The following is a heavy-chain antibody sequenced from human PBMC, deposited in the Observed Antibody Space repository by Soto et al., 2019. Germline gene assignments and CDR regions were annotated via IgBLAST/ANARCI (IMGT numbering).Heavy chain of an antibody. D-gene: IGHD6-25*01. J-gene: IGHJ6*02. V-gene: IGHV3-23*01. CDR3: AKGSAADDCCVYGMDV. CDR1: GFTFSYYA. CDR2: ISGAGGST. Sequence: EEQILESGGDLVQPGGSLRLSCAASGFTFSYYAMTWVRQAPGKGLEWVSAISGAGGSTYYADSVKGRFTISRDNCKKIVYLQSNSLRGEDTAVYYCAKGSAADDCCVYGMDVWGHGTTVTVSS.